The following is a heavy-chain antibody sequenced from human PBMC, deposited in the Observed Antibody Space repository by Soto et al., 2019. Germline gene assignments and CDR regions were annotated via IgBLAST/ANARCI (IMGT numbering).Heavy chain of an antibody. CDR3: AREAEYFQH. CDR2: IYYSGST. V-gene: IGHV4-59*01. Sequence: QVQLQESGPGLVKPSETLSLTCTVSGGSISSYYWSWIRQPPGKGLEWIGYIYYSGSTNYNPSLKSRVTISVDTSKNQFSLKLSSVTAADTDVYYCAREAEYFQHWGQGTMVTVSS. CDR1: GGSISSYY. J-gene: IGHJ1*01.